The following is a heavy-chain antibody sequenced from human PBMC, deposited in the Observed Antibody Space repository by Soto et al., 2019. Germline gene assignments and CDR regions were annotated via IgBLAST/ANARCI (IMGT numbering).Heavy chain of an antibody. D-gene: IGHD6-6*01. CDR2: INPSGGST. CDR3: ARDLSIAARRGVPGGY. CDR1: GYTFTSYY. J-gene: IGHJ4*02. Sequence: ASVKVSCKASGYTFTSYYMHWVRQAPGQGLEWMGIINPSGGSTSYAQKFQGRVTMTRDTSTSPVYMELSSLRSEDTAVYYRARDLSIAARRGVPGGYWGQGTLVTVSS. V-gene: IGHV1-46*01.